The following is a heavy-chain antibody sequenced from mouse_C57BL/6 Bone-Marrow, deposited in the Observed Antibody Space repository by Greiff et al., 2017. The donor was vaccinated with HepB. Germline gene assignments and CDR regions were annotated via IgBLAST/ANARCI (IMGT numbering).Heavy chain of an antibody. D-gene: IGHD1-1*01. J-gene: IGHJ1*03. CDR3: TGEIPTVVAHWYFDG. CDR1: GFTFSNYW. V-gene: IGHV6-3*01. CDR2: IRLKSDNYET. Sequence: EVQRVESGGGLVQPGGSMKLSCVASGFTFSNYWMNWVRQSPEKGLEWVAQIRLKSDNYETNYAESVKGRFTISRDDSKSSVYLQMNNLRAEDTGIYYCTGEIPTVVAHWYFDGWGTGTTVTVSS.